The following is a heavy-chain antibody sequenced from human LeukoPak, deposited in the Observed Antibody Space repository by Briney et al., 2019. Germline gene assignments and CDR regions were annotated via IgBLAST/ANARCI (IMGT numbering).Heavy chain of an antibody. CDR1: GFTFSSYS. CDR2: INSSSSYI. Sequence: GGSVRLSCAASGFTFSSYSMNWVRQAPGKGLEWVSSINSSSSYIYYADSVKGRFTISRDNAKNSLYLQMNSLRDEDTAVYYCARDLAYYYDSSGYYYFDHWGQGTLVTVSS. J-gene: IGHJ4*02. D-gene: IGHD3-22*01. V-gene: IGHV3-21*04. CDR3: ARDLAYYYDSSGYYYFDH.